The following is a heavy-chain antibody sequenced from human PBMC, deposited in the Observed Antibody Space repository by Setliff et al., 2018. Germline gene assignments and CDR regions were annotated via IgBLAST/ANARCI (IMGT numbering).Heavy chain of an antibody. CDR2: MYYSGST. J-gene: IGHJ6*03. D-gene: IGHD3-3*01. Sequence: PSETLSLTCTVSGGSISGYYWSWIRQPPGKGLEWIATMYYSGSTYYNPSLKSRVTISVDTSKNQFSLKLSSVTAADTAVYYCARLSGFLYIDVWGKGTTVTVSS. CDR3: ARLSGFLYIDV. CDR1: GGSISGYY. V-gene: IGHV4-59*08.